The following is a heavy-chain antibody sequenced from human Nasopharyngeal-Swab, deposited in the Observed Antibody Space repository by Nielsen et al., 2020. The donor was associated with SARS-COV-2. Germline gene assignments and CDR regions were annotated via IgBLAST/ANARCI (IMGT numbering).Heavy chain of an antibody. CDR2: IIPIFGTA. V-gene: IGHV1-69*13. Sequence: SVKVSCKASGGTFSSYAISWVRQDPGQGLEWMGGIIPIFGTANYAQKFQGRVTITADESTSTAYMELSSLRSEDTAVYYCARIVGATTREAGVFDYWGQGTLVTVSS. D-gene: IGHD1-26*01. CDR3: ARIVGATTREAGVFDY. CDR1: GGTFSSYA. J-gene: IGHJ4*02.